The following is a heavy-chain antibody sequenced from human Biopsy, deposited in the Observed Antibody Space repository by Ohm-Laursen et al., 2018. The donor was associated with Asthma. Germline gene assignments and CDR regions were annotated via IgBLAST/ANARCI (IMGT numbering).Heavy chain of an antibody. Sequence: SVKVSCKASGDSLGSFINYAISWVRQAPRQGLEWIGGLIPVLGTADYAPMFEGRVTITADESTSTAYLELTSLRFEDTAVYYCARGYSGTDRIVYYYSGMEVWGQGTTVTVSS. CDR1: GDSLGSFINYA. D-gene: IGHD5-12*01. CDR2: LIPVLGTA. J-gene: IGHJ6*02. V-gene: IGHV1-69*13. CDR3: ARGYSGTDRIVYYYSGMEV.